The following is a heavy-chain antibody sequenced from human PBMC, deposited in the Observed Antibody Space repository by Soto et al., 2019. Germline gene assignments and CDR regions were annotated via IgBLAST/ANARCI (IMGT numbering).Heavy chain of an antibody. CDR1: GGSISSGGYY. Sequence: QVQLQESGPGLVKPSQTLSLTCTVSGGSISSGGYYWSWIRQHPGKGLEWIGYIYYSGSTYYIPSLKSRVIISVDTCKNQFSLKLSSVTAADTAVYYWARRSSSSWVVDPWGQGTLVTVSS. CDR2: IYYSGST. J-gene: IGHJ5*02. D-gene: IGHD6-13*01. V-gene: IGHV4-31*03. CDR3: ARRSSSSWVVDP.